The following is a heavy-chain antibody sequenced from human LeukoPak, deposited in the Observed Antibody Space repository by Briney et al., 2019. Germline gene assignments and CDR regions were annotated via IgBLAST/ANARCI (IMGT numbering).Heavy chain of an antibody. CDR1: GFTFSSYA. J-gene: IGHJ4*02. Sequence: PGGSLRLSCAASGFTFSSYAMSWVRQTPEKGLEWVANIKQDGNEKYYVDSVKGRFTISRDNAKNSLYLQMNSLRADDTAVYYCARDKIVGPTTLDYWGQGTLVTVSS. D-gene: IGHD1-26*01. CDR3: ARDKIVGPTTLDY. CDR2: IKQDGNEK. V-gene: IGHV3-7*01.